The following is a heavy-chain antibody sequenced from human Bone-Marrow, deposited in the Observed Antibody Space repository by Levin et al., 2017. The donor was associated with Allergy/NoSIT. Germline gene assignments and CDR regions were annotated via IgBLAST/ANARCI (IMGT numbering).Heavy chain of an antibody. CDR2: IYHSGNS. CDR3: ARRGYSSGLGLDP. J-gene: IGHJ5*02. Sequence: SETLSLTCTVSGYSISSGYYWVWVRQPPGKGLEWIGNIYHSGNSHYNVSLKSRVTISVDTTKNQFSLTLTSVTAADTAGYYCARRGYSSGLGLDPWGQGTLVTVSS. CDR1: GYSISSGYY. V-gene: IGHV4-38-2*02. D-gene: IGHD6-19*01.